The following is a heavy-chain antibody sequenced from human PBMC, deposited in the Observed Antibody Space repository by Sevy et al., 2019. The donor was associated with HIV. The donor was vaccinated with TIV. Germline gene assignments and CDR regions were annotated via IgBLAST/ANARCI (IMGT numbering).Heavy chain of an antibody. J-gene: IGHJ4*02. CDR2: IKQDGSEK. CDR1: GFNFSTYW. D-gene: IGHD3-16*01. V-gene: IGHV3-7*03. Sequence: GGSMRLSCGVFGFNFSTYWMSWVRQAPGKGLEWVANIKQDGSEKYYLDSLKGRFTISRENLKKSLYLQMNSLTAEDTSVYYCAREGVEADLGFDYWGQGTLVTVSS. CDR3: AREGVEADLGFDY.